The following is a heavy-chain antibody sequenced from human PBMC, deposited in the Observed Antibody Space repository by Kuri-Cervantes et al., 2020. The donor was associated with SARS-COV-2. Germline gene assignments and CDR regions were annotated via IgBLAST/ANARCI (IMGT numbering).Heavy chain of an antibody. CDR2: IYYSGST. D-gene: IGHD3-10*01. J-gene: IGHJ6*02. CDR3: ARATRQILWGLGMDV. Sequence: GSLRLSCTVSGGSISSYYWSWIRQPPGKGLEWIGSIYYSGSTYYNPSLKSRVTISVDTSKNQFSLKLSSVTAADTAVYYCARATRQILWGLGMDVWGQGTTVTVSS. V-gene: IGHV4-59*01. CDR1: GGSISSYY.